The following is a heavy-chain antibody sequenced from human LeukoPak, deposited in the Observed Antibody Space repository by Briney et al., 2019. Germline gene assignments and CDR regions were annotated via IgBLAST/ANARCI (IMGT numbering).Heavy chain of an antibody. CDR3: AREEDCSGGSCHLD. V-gene: IGHV4-38-2*02. CDR1: GYSISSGYY. CDR2: IYHSGST. J-gene: IGHJ4*02. Sequence: SETLSLTCAVSGYSISSGYYWGWIRQPPGQGLVWIGSIYHSGSTYYNPSLKSRVTISVDTSKNQFSLKLSSVTAADTAVYYCAREEDCSGGSCHLDWGQGTLVTVSS. D-gene: IGHD2-15*01.